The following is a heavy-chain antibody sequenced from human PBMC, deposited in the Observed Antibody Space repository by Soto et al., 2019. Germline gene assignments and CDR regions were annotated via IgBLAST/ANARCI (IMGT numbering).Heavy chain of an antibody. D-gene: IGHD4-4*01. Sequence: QVQLQESGPGLVKPSETLSLTCTVSGGSISSYYWSWIRQPPGKGLEWIGYIYYSGSTNYNPSLKSRVTISVDTSKNQFSRKLSSVTAADTAVYYCARGAVTPPYYYYYYYMDVWGKGTTVTVSS. CDR2: IYYSGST. J-gene: IGHJ6*03. CDR1: GGSISSYY. V-gene: IGHV4-59*01. CDR3: ARGAVTPPYYYYYYYMDV.